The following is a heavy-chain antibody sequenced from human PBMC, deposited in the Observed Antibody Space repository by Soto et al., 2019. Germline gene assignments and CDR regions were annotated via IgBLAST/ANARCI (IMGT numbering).Heavy chain of an antibody. V-gene: IGHV5-51*01. CDR3: ARGDDTLTADAFDI. CDR1: GYTFSNYW. CDR2: IYPDDSDT. Sequence: GESLKISCQASGYTFSNYWIAWVRQMPGKGLEWMGIIYPDDSDTKYSPSFQGQVTISADKSIDTAYLQWSSLKASDAAMYYCARGDDTLTADAFDIWGQGTMVTVSS. D-gene: IGHD3-9*01. J-gene: IGHJ3*02.